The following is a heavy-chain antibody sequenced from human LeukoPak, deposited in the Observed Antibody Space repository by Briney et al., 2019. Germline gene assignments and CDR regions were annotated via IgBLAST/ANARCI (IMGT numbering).Heavy chain of an antibody. Sequence: PGGSLRLSCAASGFTFSSYATNWVRQAPGKGLEWVSGIGYTGDSTFYADSVKGRFTVSRDSSKNTLFLHMNSLRAEDTALYYCAKSPTVDAAFDIWGQGTMVTVSS. J-gene: IGHJ3*02. V-gene: IGHV3-23*01. CDR2: IGYTGDST. CDR3: AKSPTVDAAFDI. D-gene: IGHD4-23*01. CDR1: GFTFSSYA.